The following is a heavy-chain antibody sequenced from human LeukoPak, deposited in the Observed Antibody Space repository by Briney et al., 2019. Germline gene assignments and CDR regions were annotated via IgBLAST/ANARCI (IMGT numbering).Heavy chain of an antibody. J-gene: IGHJ6*03. CDR3: ARGTYGYYMDV. V-gene: IGHV4-38-2*02. CDR1: NYSISNSLY. Sequence: SETLSLTCSGSNYSISNSLYWGWLRQPPGKGLEWIGSIYRSGSTFYDPSLKSRVTISLDTSKNQFSLKLSSVTAADTAVYFCARGTYGYYMDVWGKGTTVTVSS. CDR2: IYRSGST. D-gene: IGHD4-17*01.